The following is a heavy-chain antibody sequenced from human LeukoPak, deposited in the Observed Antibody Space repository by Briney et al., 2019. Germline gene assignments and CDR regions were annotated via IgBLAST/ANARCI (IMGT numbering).Heavy chain of an antibody. CDR1: GGSISSSSYY. D-gene: IGHD6-13*01. V-gene: IGHV4-39*01. J-gene: IGHJ4*02. Sequence: PSETLSLTCTVSGGSISSSSYYWGWIRQPPGKGLEWIGSIYYSGSTYYNPSLKSRVTISVDTSKNQFSLTLSSVTAADTAVYYCARRGIAAAGMKAIDYWGQGTLVTVSS. CDR3: ARRGIAAAGMKAIDY. CDR2: IYYSGST.